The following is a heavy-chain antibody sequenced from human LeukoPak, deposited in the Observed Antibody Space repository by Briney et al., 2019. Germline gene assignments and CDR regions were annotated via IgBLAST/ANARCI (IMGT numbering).Heavy chain of an antibody. CDR3: AKQGRTFYYVSGGYYISDYFDS. Sequence: SETLSLICSVSGGSIDSDYWSWIRQPPGKAPEWIGDMYYSGYPNYGPSFKSRVTMSLDTSKNQFSLTLNFVTAADTAVYYCAKQGRTFYYVSGGYYISDYFDSWGQGALVTVSS. V-gene: IGHV4-59*08. J-gene: IGHJ4*02. CDR2: MYYSGYP. CDR1: GGSIDSDY. D-gene: IGHD3-22*01.